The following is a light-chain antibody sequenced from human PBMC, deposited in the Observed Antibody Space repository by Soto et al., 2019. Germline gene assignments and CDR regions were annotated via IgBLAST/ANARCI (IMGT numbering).Light chain of an antibody. CDR3: QQYNNWPPMA. J-gene: IGKJ1*01. Sequence: EIVMTQSPATLSVSPGERATLSCRASQSVSSNLAWYQQKPGQAPRLLIYGASTRATGIPARFSGSGSGTKFTLTLSSLQSEDFAVYYCQQYNNWPPMAFGQGTKVEIK. V-gene: IGKV3-15*01. CDR1: QSVSSN. CDR2: GAS.